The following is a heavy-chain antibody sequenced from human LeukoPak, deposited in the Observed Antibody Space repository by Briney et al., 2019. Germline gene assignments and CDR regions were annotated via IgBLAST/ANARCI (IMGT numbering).Heavy chain of an antibody. CDR1: GGSISSYY. Sequence: SETLSLTCTVSGGSISSYYWSWIRQPPGKGLEWIGDIYYSGSTNYNPSLKSRVTISVDTSKNQFSLKLSSVTAADTAVYYCASVNSEWPQSDYWGQGTLVTVSS. CDR2: IYYSGST. J-gene: IGHJ4*02. V-gene: IGHV4-59*08. D-gene: IGHD3-3*01. CDR3: ASVNSEWPQSDY.